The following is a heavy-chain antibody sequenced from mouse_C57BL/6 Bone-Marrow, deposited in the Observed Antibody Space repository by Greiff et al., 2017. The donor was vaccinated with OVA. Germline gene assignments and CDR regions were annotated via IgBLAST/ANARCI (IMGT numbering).Heavy chain of an antibody. CDR3: AGEGMTGCGD. CDR2: IDPSDSYT. J-gene: IGHJ3*02. D-gene: IGHD2-13*01. V-gene: IGHV1-69*01. Sequence: QVQLQQPGAELVMPGASVKLSCKASGYTFTSYWMHWVKQSPGQGLEWIGEIDPSDSYTNYNQKFKGKSTLTVDKSSSTAYMQLSSLTSEDSAVYDCAGEGMTGCGDWGQVALVTVAA. CDR1: GYTFTSYW.